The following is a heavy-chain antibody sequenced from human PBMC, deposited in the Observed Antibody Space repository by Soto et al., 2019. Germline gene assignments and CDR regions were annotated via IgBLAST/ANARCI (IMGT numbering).Heavy chain of an antibody. Sequence: QVQLQQWGAGLLKPSETLSLTCAVYGGSFSGYYWSWIRQPPGKGLEWIGEINHSGSTNYNPSLKSRVTISVDTSKNQFSLKLSTVTAADTAVYYCARGSLIIQLWLRAFDIWGQGTMVTVSS. J-gene: IGHJ3*02. V-gene: IGHV4-34*01. CDR1: GGSFSGYY. CDR3: ARGSLIIQLWLRAFDI. CDR2: INHSGST. D-gene: IGHD5-18*01.